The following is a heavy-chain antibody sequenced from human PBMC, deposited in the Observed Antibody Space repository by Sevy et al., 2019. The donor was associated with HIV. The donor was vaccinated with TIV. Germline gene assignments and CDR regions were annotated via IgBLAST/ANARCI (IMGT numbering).Heavy chain of an antibody. V-gene: IGHV3-33*06. CDR1: GFTFSSYG. J-gene: IGHJ4*02. CDR3: AKGQGYIDY. CDR2: IWYDGSNK. Sequence: GGSLRLSCAASGFTFSSYGMHWVRQAPGKGLEWVALIWYDGSNKYYADSVKGRFTISRDNSKNTLYLQMNSLRAEDTAVYYCAKGQGYIDYWGQGTLVTVSS.